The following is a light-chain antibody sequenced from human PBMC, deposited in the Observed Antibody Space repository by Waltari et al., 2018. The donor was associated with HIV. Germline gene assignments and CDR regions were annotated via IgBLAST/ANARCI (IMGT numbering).Light chain of an antibody. CDR3: QQRINWPLT. CDR1: QSVGYF. Sequence: EIVLTQSPVTLSLSPGERVALSCRASQSVGYFLAWYQQKPGQPPRLLISAVSKRAAGTPARFSGSGSKTNFTLTISALEPEDFVVYYCQQRINWPLTFGGGTRLEIK. CDR2: AVS. J-gene: IGKJ4*01. V-gene: IGKV3-11*01.